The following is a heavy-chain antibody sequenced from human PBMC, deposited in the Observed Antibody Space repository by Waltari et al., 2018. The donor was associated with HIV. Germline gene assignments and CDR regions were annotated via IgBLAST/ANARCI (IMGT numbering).Heavy chain of an antibody. CDR1: GYTLTELS. CDR2: FDPEDGET. Sequence: QVQLVPSGAEVKKPGASVKVSCKVSGYTLTELSIHWVRQAPGKGLEWMGGFDPEDGETSYAQKFQGRVTMTEDTSTDTAYMELSSLRSEDTAVYYCATDPPIDSGYGPAWFDPWGQGTLVTVSS. J-gene: IGHJ5*02. D-gene: IGHD5-12*01. V-gene: IGHV1-24*01. CDR3: ATDPPIDSGYGPAWFDP.